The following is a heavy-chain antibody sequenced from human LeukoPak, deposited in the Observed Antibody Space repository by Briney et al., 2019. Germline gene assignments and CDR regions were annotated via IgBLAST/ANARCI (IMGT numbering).Heavy chain of an antibody. CDR1: GFTFSSYS. Sequence: RGSLRLSCAASGFTFSSYSMNWVRQAPGKGLEWVSSISSSSSYIYYADSVKGRFTISRDNAKNSLYLQMNSLRAKDTAVYYCAREELAAPDFDYWGQGTLVTVSS. CDR2: ISSSSSYI. CDR3: AREELAAPDFDY. J-gene: IGHJ4*02. D-gene: IGHD1-26*01. V-gene: IGHV3-21*01.